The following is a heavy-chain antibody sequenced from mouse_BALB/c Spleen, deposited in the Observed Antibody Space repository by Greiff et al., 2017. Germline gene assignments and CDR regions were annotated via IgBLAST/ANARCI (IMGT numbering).Heavy chain of an antibody. J-gene: IGHJ4*01. Sequence: QVQLQQSGAELMKPGASVKISCKATGYTFSSYWIEWVKQRPGHGLEWIGEILPGSGSTNYNEKFKGKATFTADTSSNTAYMQLSSLTSEDSAVYYCAAPLRGGAMDYWGQGTSVTVSS. CDR2: ILPGSGST. CDR1: GYTFSSYW. CDR3: AAPLRGGAMDY. V-gene: IGHV1-9*01. D-gene: IGHD2-12*01.